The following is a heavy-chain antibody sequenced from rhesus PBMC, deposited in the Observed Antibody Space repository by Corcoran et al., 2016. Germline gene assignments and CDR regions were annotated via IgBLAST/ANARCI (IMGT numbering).Heavy chain of an antibody. CDR3: ASLIAAAYFDY. CDR1: GGSISDDYY. CDR2: IYGSGGGT. D-gene: IGHD6-25*01. J-gene: IGHJ4*01. Sequence: QVQLQESGPGLVKPSETLSLTCAVSGGSISDDYYWSWIRQPPGKGLEWIGYIYGSGGGTNYNPSLKNRGTISIDTSKNQFSLKLSSVTAADTAVYYCASLIAAAYFDYWGQGVLVTVSS. V-gene: IGHV4-106*01.